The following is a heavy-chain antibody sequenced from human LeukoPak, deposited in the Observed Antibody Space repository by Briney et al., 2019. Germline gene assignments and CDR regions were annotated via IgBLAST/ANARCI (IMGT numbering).Heavy chain of an antibody. CDR1: GFTFSSYA. CDR2: ISYDGSNK. CDR3: ARVWRYLDPWAFDI. V-gene: IGHV3-30*04. J-gene: IGHJ3*02. Sequence: PGRSLRLSCAASGFTFSSYAMHWVRQAPGKGLEWVAVISYDGSNKYYADSVKGRFTISRDNSKNTLYLQMNSLRAEDTAVYYCARVWRYLDPWAFDIWGQGTMVTVSS. D-gene: IGHD3-9*01.